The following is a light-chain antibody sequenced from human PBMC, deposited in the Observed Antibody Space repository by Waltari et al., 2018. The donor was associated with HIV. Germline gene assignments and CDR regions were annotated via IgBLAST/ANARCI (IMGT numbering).Light chain of an antibody. V-gene: IGLV3-21*04. CDR2: DDR. CDR3: QVWDRSNDHVV. CDR1: NIGGYS. Sequence: YGLTQTPSVSVAPGKTANIPCGGDNIGGYSVHWYQQKPGQAPVLVIYDDRDRPSGIPERISGSNSGNTATLTITRAEAGDEADYYCQVWDRSNDHVVFGGGTKLTVL. J-gene: IGLJ2*01.